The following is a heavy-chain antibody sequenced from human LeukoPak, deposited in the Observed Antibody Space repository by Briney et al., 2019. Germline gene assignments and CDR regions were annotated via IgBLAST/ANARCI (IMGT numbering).Heavy chain of an antibody. CDR2: ISAYNGNT. D-gene: IGHD3-22*01. Sequence: ASVKVSCKASGYTFTSYGISWVRQAPGQGLEWMGWISAYNGNTNYAQKLQGRVTMTTDTSTSTAYTELRSLRSDDTAVYYCVRSGYDSSGYLGRSDYWGQGTLVTVSS. J-gene: IGHJ4*02. V-gene: IGHV1-18*01. CDR3: VRSGYDSSGYLGRSDY. CDR1: GYTFTSYG.